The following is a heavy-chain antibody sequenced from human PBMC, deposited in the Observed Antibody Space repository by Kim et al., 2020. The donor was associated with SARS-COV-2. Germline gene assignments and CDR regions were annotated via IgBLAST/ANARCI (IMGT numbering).Heavy chain of an antibody. CDR3: ARNHCSGGSCYYYYYGMDV. Sequence: ASVKVSCKASGYTFTSYGISWVRQAPGQGLEWMGWISAYNGNTNHAQKLQGRVTMTTDTSTSTAYMELRSLRSDDTAVYYCARNHCSGGSCYYYYYGMDVWGQGTTVTVSS. CDR2: ISAYNGNT. CDR1: GYTFTSYG. J-gene: IGHJ6*02. V-gene: IGHV1-18*01. D-gene: IGHD2-15*01.